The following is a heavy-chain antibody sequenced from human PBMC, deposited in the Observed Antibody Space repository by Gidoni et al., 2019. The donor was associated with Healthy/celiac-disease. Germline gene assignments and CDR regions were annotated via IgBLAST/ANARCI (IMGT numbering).Heavy chain of an antibody. V-gene: IGHV4-39*01. CDR1: GCSISRRSYY. Sequence: QLQLQESGPGLVKPSETLSLTCTVSGCSISRRSYYWGWIRQPPGKGLEWIGSIYYSGSTYYNPSLKSRVTISVDTSKNQFSLKLSSVTAADTAVYYCATRRRDFWSGYSLFDYWGQGTLVTVSS. D-gene: IGHD3-3*01. J-gene: IGHJ4*02. CDR3: ATRRRDFWSGYSLFDY. CDR2: IYYSGST.